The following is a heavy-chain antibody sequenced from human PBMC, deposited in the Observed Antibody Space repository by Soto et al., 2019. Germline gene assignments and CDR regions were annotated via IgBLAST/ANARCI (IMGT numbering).Heavy chain of an antibody. CDR1: GGSISSYY. D-gene: IGHD5-12*01. CDR3: ASTISRDGYNGAFDY. CDR2: IYYSGST. J-gene: IGHJ4*02. V-gene: IGHV4-59*01. Sequence: SETLSLTCTVSGGSISSYYWSWIRQPPGKGLEWIGYIYYSGSTNYNPSLKSRVTISVDTSKNQFSLKLSSVTAADTAVYYCASTISRDGYNGAFDYWGQGTLVTV.